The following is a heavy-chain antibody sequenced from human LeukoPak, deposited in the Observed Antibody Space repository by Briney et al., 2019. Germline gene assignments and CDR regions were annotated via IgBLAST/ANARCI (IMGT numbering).Heavy chain of an antibody. V-gene: IGHV4-34*01. Sequence: PSETLSLTCAVYGGSFSGYYWSWIRQPPGQGLEWIGEINQSGSTNYNPSLERRVTMSVDTSKNQVFLKLTSVTAADTAVYYCARDLVQQQLGAFDYWGQGTLVTVSS. J-gene: IGHJ4*02. CDR3: ARDLVQQQLGAFDY. CDR1: GGSFSGYY. D-gene: IGHD6-13*01. CDR2: INQSGST.